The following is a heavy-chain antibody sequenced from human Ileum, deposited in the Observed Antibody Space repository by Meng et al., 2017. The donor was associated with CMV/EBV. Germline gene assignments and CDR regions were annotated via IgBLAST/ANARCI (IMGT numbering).Heavy chain of an antibody. CDR2: INPNSGGT. J-gene: IGHJ5*02. D-gene: IGHD3-3*01. V-gene: IGHV1-2*02. CDR3: ARARPITIFGVVNAPFDP. CDR1: GYTFTGYY. Sequence: ASVKVSCKASGYTFTGYYMHWVRQAPGQGLEWMGWINPNSGGTNYAQKFQGRVTMTRDTSISTAYMELSRLGSDDTAVYYCARARPITIFGVVNAPFDPWGQGTLVTVSS.